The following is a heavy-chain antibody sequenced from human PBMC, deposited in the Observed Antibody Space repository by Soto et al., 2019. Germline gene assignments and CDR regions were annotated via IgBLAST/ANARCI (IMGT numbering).Heavy chain of an antibody. Sequence: QVQLVQSGAEVKKPGASVKVSCKASGYTFTSYSITWVRQAPGQGLEWMGWISAHNGNTKYAQKLQGRVTMTTDTXXXXXXXXXXXXXXXXXXXXXXXXXXXXXXXDAWGQGTLVTVSS. CDR2: ISAHNGNT. V-gene: IGHV1-18*01. J-gene: IGHJ4*02. CDR3: XXXXXXXXXDA. CDR1: GYTFTSYS.